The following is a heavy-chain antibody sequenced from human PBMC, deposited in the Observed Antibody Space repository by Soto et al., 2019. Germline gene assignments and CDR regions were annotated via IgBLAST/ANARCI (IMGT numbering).Heavy chain of an antibody. CDR1: GDSISSGGYY. CDR3: ARRLLFFGHEP. CDR2: IYYSGNT. D-gene: IGHD3-10*01. V-gene: IGHV4-30-4*01. Sequence: PSETLSRTCTVSGDSISSGGYYWSWIREAPGKGLEWIGYIYYSGNTYYNPSLKSRVTISVDTSKNQFSLKLSSVTAADTAIYYCARRLLFFGHEPWGQGTLVTLSS. J-gene: IGHJ5*02.